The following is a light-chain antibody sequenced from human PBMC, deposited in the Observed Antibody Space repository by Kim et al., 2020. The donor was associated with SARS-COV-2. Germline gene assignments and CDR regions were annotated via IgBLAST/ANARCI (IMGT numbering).Light chain of an antibody. V-gene: IGLV2-14*03. J-gene: IGLJ2*01. CDR2: DVS. CDR1: SSAFGCYNY. Sequence: SLTISCSGTSSAFGCYNYVSWYQQHPGKAPKLMIYDVSNRPSGVSNRFSGSKSGNTASLTISGLQAEDEADYYCSSYTSSSTLEVFGGGTQLTVL. CDR3: SSYTSSSTLEV.